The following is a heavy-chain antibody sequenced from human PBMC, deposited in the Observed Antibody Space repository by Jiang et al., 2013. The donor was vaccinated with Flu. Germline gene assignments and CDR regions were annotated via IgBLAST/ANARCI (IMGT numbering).Heavy chain of an antibody. Sequence: VQLVESGGGVVQPGRSLRLSCAASGFTFSDYGMHWVRQAPGKGLEWVAVISFDETNKYYADSVKGRFTISRDNSKSTLYLQMNSLRPEDTAVYYCAKDLTVFCGGVLSSSLTTWGQG. CDR3: AKDLTVFCGGVLSSSLTT. V-gene: IGHV3-30*18. D-gene: IGHD2-21*01. CDR1: GFTFSDYG. J-gene: IGHJ4*02. CDR2: ISFDETNK.